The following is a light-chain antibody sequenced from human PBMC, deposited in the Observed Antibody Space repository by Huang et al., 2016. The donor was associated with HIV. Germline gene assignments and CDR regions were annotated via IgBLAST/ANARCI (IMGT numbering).Light chain of an antibody. Sequence: DIVMTQSPDSLAVSLGERAAINCKSSQSVLYSSNNENFLAWYPQKPGQSPRLLIYWASTREFGVPDRFIGSGSGTDFTLTISSLQAEDVAVYYCQQYYTTPWTFGQGTKVEIK. J-gene: IGKJ1*01. V-gene: IGKV4-1*01. CDR3: QQYYTTPWT. CDR1: QSVLYSSNNENF. CDR2: WAS.